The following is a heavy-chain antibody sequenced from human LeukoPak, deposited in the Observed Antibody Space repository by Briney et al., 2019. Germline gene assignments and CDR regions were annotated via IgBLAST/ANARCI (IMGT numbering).Heavy chain of an antibody. V-gene: IGHV3-7*01. CDR3: AKDTGITSSSNWFDP. CDR2: IKRDGSEK. CDR1: GFTFSSYW. D-gene: IGHD1-20*01. Sequence: GGSLRLSCAASGFTFSSYWMSWVRQAPGKGLEWVANIKRDGSEKYYVDSVKGRFTISRDNAKNTLYLEMSSLRAEDTAVYYCAKDTGITSSSNWFDPWGQGTLVTVSS. J-gene: IGHJ5*02.